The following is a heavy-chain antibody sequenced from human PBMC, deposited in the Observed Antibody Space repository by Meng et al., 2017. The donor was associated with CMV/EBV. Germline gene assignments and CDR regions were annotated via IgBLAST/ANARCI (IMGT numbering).Heavy chain of an antibody. CDR1: GYTFTSYR. V-gene: IGHV1-18*01. Sequence: ASVKVSCKASGYTFTSYRIIWVRQAPGQGLEWMGWISAYNGNTNYAQKLQGRVTMTTDTYTSTAYMELRSLRSDDTAVYYCARLRLYCTDGVCYSYYYYYGMDVWGQGTTVTVSS. CDR2: ISAYNGNT. CDR3: ARLRLYCTDGVCYSYYYYYGMDV. D-gene: IGHD2-8*01. J-gene: IGHJ6*02.